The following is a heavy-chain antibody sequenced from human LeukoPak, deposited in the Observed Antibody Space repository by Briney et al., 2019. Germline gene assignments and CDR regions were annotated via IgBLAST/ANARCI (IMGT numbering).Heavy chain of an antibody. V-gene: IGHV3-74*01. CDR2: ISPDGRST. D-gene: IGHD1-7*01. CDR1: GLTFSSYW. Sequence: PGGSLRLSCAASGLTFSSYWMHWVRQAPGKGLVWVSRISPDGRSTTYADSVKGRFTISRDNAKNTLYLQMNSLSAEDTAVYYCARAHDGNYGRFDNWGQGTLVTVSS. CDR3: ARAHDGNYGRFDN. J-gene: IGHJ4*02.